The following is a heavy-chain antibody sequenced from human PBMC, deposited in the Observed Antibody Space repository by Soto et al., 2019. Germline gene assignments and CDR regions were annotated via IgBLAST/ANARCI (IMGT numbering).Heavy chain of an antibody. Sequence: QVQIQQWGAGLLKPSETLSLTCAVYGGSFSGHYWSWIRQPPGKGLECTGEINHSGSTNYNPSLTRRVTISVDTSKDQFSLMLPSVTAAYTAVYYCARGRDDCGGGTCYYYYGMHVWGQGTTVTVAS. V-gene: IGHV4-34*01. CDR1: GGSFSGHY. CDR2: INHSGST. D-gene: IGHD2-15*01. J-gene: IGHJ6*02. CDR3: ARGRDDCGGGTCYYYYGMHV.